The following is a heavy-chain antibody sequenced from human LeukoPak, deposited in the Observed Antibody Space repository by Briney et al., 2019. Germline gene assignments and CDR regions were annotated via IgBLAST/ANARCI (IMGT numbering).Heavy chain of an antibody. Sequence: GGSLRLSCAASGFTFSSYGMHWVRQAPGKGLEWVAVISYDGSNKYYADSVKGRFTISRDNSKNTLYLQMNSLRAEDTAVYYCAKEYFTSDYYGSGSRPGMDVWGQGTTVTVSS. CDR1: GFTFSSYG. CDR3: AKEYFTSDYYGSGSRPGMDV. V-gene: IGHV3-30*18. J-gene: IGHJ6*02. CDR2: ISYDGSNK. D-gene: IGHD3-10*01.